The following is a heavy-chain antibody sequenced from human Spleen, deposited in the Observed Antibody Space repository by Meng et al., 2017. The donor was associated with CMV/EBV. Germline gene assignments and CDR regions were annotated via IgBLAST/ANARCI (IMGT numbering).Heavy chain of an antibody. CDR3: ARGFPTSSSLVSFRWLDP. V-gene: IGHV1-69*10. CDR2: FIPGLGIA. D-gene: IGHD3-22*01. J-gene: IGHJ5*02. CDR1: SYA. Sequence: SYAIRWGRQAPGQELEGMGGFIPGLGIAKYEQNFQGRIAIIADKSTSTTHMELSSLRSDDTAVYYCARGFPTSSSLVSFRWLDPWGPGTLVTVSS.